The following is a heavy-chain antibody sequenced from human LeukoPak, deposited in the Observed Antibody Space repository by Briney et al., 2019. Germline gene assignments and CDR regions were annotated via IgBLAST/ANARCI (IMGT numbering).Heavy chain of an antibody. V-gene: IGHV3-30*02. J-gene: IGHJ4*02. Sequence: PGGSLRLSCAASGFTFSSYGMHWVRQAPGKGLEWVAFIRYDGSNKYYADSVKGRFTISRDNSKNTLYLQMNSLRAEDTAVYYCAKDRGGLHIYYFDYWGQGTLVTVSS. CDR3: AKDRGGLHIYYFDY. CDR1: GFTFSSYG. D-gene: IGHD4-11*01. CDR2: IRYDGSNK.